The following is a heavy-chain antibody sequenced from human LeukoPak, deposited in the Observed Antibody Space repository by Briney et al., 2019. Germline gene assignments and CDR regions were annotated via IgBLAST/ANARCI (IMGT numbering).Heavy chain of an antibody. Sequence: GRSLRLSCVASGFTFSSYGMHWVRQAPGKGLEWVAVIWYDGSNKYYADSVKGRFTISRDNSKNTLYLQMNSLRAEDTAVYYCARGVRGVISWFDPWGQGTLVTVSS. CDR3: ARGVRGVISWFDP. V-gene: IGHV3-33*01. D-gene: IGHD3-10*01. CDR1: GFTFSSYG. CDR2: IWYDGSNK. J-gene: IGHJ5*02.